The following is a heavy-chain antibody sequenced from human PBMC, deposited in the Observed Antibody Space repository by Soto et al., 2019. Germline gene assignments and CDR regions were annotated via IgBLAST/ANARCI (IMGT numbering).Heavy chain of an antibody. V-gene: IGHV4-59*01. CDR2: IYYSGST. CDR1: GGSFSGYY. J-gene: IGHJ4*02. CDR3: ASINDYGDYVLDY. D-gene: IGHD4-17*01. Sequence: SETLSLTCAVYGGSFSGYYWSWIRQPPGKGLEWIGYIYYSGSTNYNPSLKSRVTISVDTSKNQFSLKLSSVTAADTAVYYCASINDYGDYVLDYWGQGTLVT.